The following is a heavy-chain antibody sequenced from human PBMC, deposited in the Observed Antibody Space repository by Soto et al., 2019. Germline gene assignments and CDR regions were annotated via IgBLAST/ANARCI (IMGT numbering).Heavy chain of an antibody. D-gene: IGHD6-13*01. Sequence: PSETLSLTCAVYGGSFSGYYWSWIRQPPGKGLEWIGEINYSGSTNYNPSLKSRVTISVDTSKNQFSLKLSSVTAADTAVYYCARAAYVPGRIAAAGEDFDYWGQGTLVTVS. CDR1: GGSFSGYY. J-gene: IGHJ4*02. V-gene: IGHV4-34*01. CDR3: ARAAYVPGRIAAAGEDFDY. CDR2: INYSGST.